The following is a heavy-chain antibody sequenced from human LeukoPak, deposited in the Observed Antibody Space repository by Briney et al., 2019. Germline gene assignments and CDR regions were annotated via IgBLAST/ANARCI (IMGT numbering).Heavy chain of an antibody. CDR3: AKDKTPRHYGSGNYYYYGMDV. J-gene: IGHJ6*02. V-gene: IGHV3-43*01. D-gene: IGHD3-10*01. Sequence: GGSLRLSCAASGFTFDDYTMHWVRQAPGKGLEWVSLISWDGGSTYYADSVKGRFTISRDNSKNSLYLQMNSLRTEDTALYYCAKDKTPRHYGSGNYYYYGMDVWGQGTTVTVSS. CDR2: ISWDGGST. CDR1: GFTFDDYT.